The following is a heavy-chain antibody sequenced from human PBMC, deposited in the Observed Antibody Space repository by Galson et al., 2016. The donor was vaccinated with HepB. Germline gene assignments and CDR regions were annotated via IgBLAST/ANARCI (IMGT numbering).Heavy chain of an antibody. CDR2: IQRDGRQK. Sequence: SLRLSCAASGFTLSDYWMAWVRQAPGKGLEWVADIQRDGRQKQYVESVKGRFTIPRDNAEASVYLQMNSLRAEDTAIYYCARDTHDYRRSNNYWGAFDIWGQGTMVTVSS. V-gene: IGHV3-7*03. J-gene: IGHJ3*02. CDR3: ARDTHDYRRSNNYWGAFDI. CDR1: GFTLSDYW. D-gene: IGHD5-12*01.